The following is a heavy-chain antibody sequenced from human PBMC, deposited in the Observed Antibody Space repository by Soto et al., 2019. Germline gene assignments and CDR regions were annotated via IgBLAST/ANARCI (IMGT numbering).Heavy chain of an antibody. D-gene: IGHD3-22*01. Sequence: LRLSCAASGFTFSSYAMHWVRHAPGKGLEWVAVISYDGSNKYYADSAKGRFTISRDNSKNTLYLQMNSLRAEDTAVYYCARGSGLEYYYDSSGSLDYWRQGTLVTVSS. V-gene: IGHV3-30-3*01. J-gene: IGHJ4*02. CDR1: GFTFSSYA. CDR2: ISYDGSNK. CDR3: ARGSGLEYYYDSSGSLDY.